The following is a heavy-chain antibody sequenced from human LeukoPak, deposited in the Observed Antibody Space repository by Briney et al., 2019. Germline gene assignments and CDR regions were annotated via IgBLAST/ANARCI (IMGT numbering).Heavy chain of an antibody. CDR3: ARDPVAGFGGVGPHGPFDY. D-gene: IGHD3-10*01. J-gene: IGHJ4*02. CDR2: ISYDGSNK. Sequence: QTGGSLRLSCAASGFTFSSYAMHWVRQAPGKGLEWVAVISYDGSNKYYADSVKGRFTISRDNSKNTLYLQMNSLRAEDTAVYYCARDPVAGFGGVGPHGPFDYWGQGTLVTVSS. V-gene: IGHV3-30-3*01. CDR1: GFTFSSYA.